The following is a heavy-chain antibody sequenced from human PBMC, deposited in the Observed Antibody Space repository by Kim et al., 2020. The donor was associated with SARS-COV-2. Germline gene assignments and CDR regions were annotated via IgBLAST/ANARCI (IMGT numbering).Heavy chain of an antibody. J-gene: IGHJ4*02. V-gene: IGHV4-59*01. D-gene: IGHD1-26*01. CDR1: GGSISSYY. Sequence: LETLSLTCTVSGGSISSYYWSWIRQPPGKGLEWIGYVYDSGRTNYNPSLKRRVTISVDTSTNQFSLKVRSLTAADTAVYYCARLHSTYYYFDYWGQGTLVTVSS. CDR2: VYDSGRT. CDR3: ARLHSTYYYFDY.